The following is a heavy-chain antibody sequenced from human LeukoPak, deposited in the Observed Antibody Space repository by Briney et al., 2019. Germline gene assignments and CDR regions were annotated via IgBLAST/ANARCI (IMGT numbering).Heavy chain of an antibody. D-gene: IGHD6-13*01. V-gene: IGHV3-49*04. J-gene: IGHJ4*02. CDR3: ARSTYSSSYYVVFDY. CDR1: GSTFGDYA. Sequence: GGSLRLSCTASGSTFGDYAMSWVRQAPGKGLEWITFIRSKAYGGTAEYAASVRGRFTFSRDDSKSIAYLQLNSLKTEDTAIYYCARSTYSSSYYVVFDYWGQGTLVTVSS. CDR2: IRSKAYGGTA.